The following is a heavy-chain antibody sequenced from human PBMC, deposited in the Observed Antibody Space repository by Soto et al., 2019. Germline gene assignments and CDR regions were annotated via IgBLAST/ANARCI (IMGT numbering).Heavy chain of an antibody. D-gene: IGHD3-22*01. V-gene: IGHV3-7*03. CDR2: IKQDESEK. J-gene: IGHJ4*02. CDR1: GFTFSHYA. CDR3: ARGDYFDRRFDY. Sequence: PGGSLRLSCXASGFTFSHYAMHWVRQAPGKGLEWVATIKQDESEKYYVDSVKGRFTVSRDNAKNSLYLQMNSLRVEDTAVYYCARGDYFDRRFDYWGQGTLVTVS.